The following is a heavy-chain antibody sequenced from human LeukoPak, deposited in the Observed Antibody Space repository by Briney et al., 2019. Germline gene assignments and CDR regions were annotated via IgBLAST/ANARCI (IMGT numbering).Heavy chain of an antibody. CDR3: ARDSTPIAAAFFDY. CDR1: GFTFSSYG. Sequence: GRSLRHSCAASGFTFSSYGMHWVRQAPGKGLEWVAVIWYDGSNKYYADSVKGRFTISRDNSKNTLYLQMNSLRAEDTAVYYCARDSTPIAAAFFDYWGQGTLVTVSS. CDR2: IWYDGSNK. J-gene: IGHJ4*02. V-gene: IGHV3-33*01. D-gene: IGHD6-13*01.